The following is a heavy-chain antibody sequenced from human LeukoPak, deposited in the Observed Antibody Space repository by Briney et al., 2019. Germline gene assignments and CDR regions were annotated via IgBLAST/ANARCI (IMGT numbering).Heavy chain of an antibody. D-gene: IGHD5-18*01. CDR1: GYTFTSYG. J-gene: IGHJ3*02. V-gene: IGHV1-18*01. CDR3: ARGRVTAMVRHAAFDI. Sequence: ASVKVSCKASGYTFTSYGISWVRQAPGQGLEWKGWISAYNGNTNYAQKLQGRVTVTTDTSTSTAYMELRSLRSDDTAVYYCARGRVTAMVRHAAFDIWGQGTMVTVSS. CDR2: ISAYNGNT.